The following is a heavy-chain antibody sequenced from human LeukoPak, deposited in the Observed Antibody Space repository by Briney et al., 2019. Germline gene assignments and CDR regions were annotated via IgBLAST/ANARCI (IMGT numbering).Heavy chain of an antibody. V-gene: IGHV3-30*02. CDR2: IWSDGNNR. CDR1: GFTFTNYG. CDR3: AKDPGASVSGFYMDV. J-gene: IGHJ6*03. D-gene: IGHD2-8*02. Sequence: PGGSLRLSCAASGFTFTNYGMHWVRQATGKGLEWVSFIWSDGNNRFYADSVKGPFTISRDNSKNMLYLQMDTLRAEDTALYYCAKDPGASVSGFYMDVWGKGTTVIVSS.